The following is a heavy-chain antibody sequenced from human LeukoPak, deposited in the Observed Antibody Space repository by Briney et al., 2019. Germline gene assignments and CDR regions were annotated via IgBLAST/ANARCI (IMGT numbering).Heavy chain of an antibody. CDR2: INPNSGDT. CDR3: ARDVRSPDVFDI. Sequence: ASVKVSCKTSEYTLTGYYIHWVRQAPGQGLEWMGWINPNSGDTKYGQRFQGRVTMTRDTSIRTAYMELSGLRSDDTAMYYCARDVRSPDVFDIGAQGKMPPVFS. CDR1: EYTLTGYY. V-gene: IGHV1-2*02. D-gene: IGHD3-10*02. J-gene: IGHJ3*02.